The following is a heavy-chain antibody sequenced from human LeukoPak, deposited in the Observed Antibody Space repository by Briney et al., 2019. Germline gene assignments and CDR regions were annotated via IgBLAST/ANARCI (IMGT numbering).Heavy chain of an antibody. J-gene: IGHJ4*02. Sequence: GGSLRLSCAASGFTFSSYSMNWVRQAPGKGLEWVSYISSSGSTIYYADSVKGRFTISRDNAKNSLYLQMNSLRAEDTAVYYCARDTLRFLGPNDYWGQGTLVTVSS. D-gene: IGHD3-3*01. CDR2: ISSSGSTI. V-gene: IGHV3-48*04. CDR3: ARDTLRFLGPNDY. CDR1: GFTFSSYS.